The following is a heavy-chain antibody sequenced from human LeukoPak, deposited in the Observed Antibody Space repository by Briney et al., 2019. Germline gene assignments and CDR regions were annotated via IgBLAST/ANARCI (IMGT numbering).Heavy chain of an antibody. CDR1: GFTLSNNY. D-gene: IGHD2-8*01. CDR3: ARGGATRYCTNGVCHYFDY. CDR2: IFSGGST. J-gene: IGHJ4*02. V-gene: IGHV3-66*01. Sequence: GGSLRLSCAPSGFTLSNNYMSWVRQAPGKGLEWISVIFSGGSTNYADSVKVRLTISRDNSKNTLYLQMNSLRAEDTAVYYCARGGATRYCTNGVCHYFDYWGQGTLVTVSS.